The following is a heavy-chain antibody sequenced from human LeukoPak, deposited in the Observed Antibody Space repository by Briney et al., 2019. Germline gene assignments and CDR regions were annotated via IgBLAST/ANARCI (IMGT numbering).Heavy chain of an antibody. J-gene: IGHJ4*02. Sequence: GGSLRLSCAASGFTFSYFWMHWFRQTPGKGLVWVSCINTDGSYSTYADSVKGRFTISRDNAKNSLYLQMNSLRAEDTAVYYCSVDYYDSSGYYYDIYWGQGTLVTVSS. CDR2: INTDGSYS. CDR1: GFTFSYFW. V-gene: IGHV3-74*01. CDR3: SVDYYDSSGYYYDIY. D-gene: IGHD3-22*01.